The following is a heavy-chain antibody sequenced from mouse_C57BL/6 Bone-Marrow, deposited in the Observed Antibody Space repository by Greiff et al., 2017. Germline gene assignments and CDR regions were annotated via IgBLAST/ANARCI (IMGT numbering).Heavy chain of an antibody. CDR1: GYTFTSYW. CDR2: IHPNSGST. D-gene: IGHD1-1*01. Sequence: QVQLQQPGAELVKPGASVKLSCKASGYTFTSYWMHWVKQRPGQGLEWIGMIHPNSGSTNYNEKFKSKATLTVDKSSSTAYMQLSSLTSEDSAVYYCARPITTVVATPCAYWGQGTLVTVSA. CDR3: ARPITTVVATPCAY. J-gene: IGHJ3*01. V-gene: IGHV1-64*01.